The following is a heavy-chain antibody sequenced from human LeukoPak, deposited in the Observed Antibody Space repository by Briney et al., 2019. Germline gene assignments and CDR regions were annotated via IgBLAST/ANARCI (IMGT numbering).Heavy chain of an antibody. V-gene: IGHV3-30*02. CDR2: VWSGGSRN. Sequence: GGSLRLSCAASELTLNTYAMRWVRQAPGKGLEWVAIVWSGGSRNTYADSVKGRFTISRDNSKNTLYLQMNSLRVEDTAIYYCAKESNGLDIWGRGTMVIVTS. CDR3: AKESNGLDI. J-gene: IGHJ3*02. D-gene: IGHD2-8*01. CDR1: ELTLNTYA.